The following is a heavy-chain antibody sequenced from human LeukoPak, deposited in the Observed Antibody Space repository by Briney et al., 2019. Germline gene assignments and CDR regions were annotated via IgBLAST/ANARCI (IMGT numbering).Heavy chain of an antibody. Sequence: GGSLRLSCAASGFTFSSYGMHWVREAPVKGLEWGAVIWYDGSNKYYADSVKGRFTISRDNSKHTLYLQMNSLRAEDTAVYYCAARRFGELVFDYWGQGTLVTVSS. D-gene: IGHD3-10*01. CDR3: AARRFGELVFDY. CDR2: IWYDGSNK. V-gene: IGHV3-33*01. CDR1: GFTFSSYG. J-gene: IGHJ4*02.